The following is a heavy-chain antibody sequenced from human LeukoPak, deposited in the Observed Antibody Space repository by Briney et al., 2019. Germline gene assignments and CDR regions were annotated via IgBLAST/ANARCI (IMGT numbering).Heavy chain of an antibody. J-gene: IGHJ4*02. V-gene: IGHV1-2*02. Sequence: ASVKVSCKPSGCTFTGYYLHWVRQAPGQGLEWMGWVNPNSGGTNYAKRFEGRDTMTRDTSISTAYMELSRLTSDDTAVYYCARARSVTWTFSYFDYWGRGTLVTVSS. CDR1: GCTFTGYY. CDR2: VNPNSGGT. D-gene: IGHD4-17*01. CDR3: ARARSVTWTFSYFDY.